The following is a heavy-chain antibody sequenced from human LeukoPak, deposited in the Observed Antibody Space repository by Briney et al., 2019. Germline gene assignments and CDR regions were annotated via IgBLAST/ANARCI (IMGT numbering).Heavy chain of an antibody. Sequence: GGSLRLSCAASGFTFSTYWMSWVRQAPGKGLEWVANIKQDGSEKYCVDSVKGRFTISRDNAKNSLYLQMNSLRAEDTAVYYCAGESIVVVSAATGEYYYYYMDVWGKGTTVTVSS. CDR1: GFTFSTYW. CDR3: AGESIVVVSAATGEYYYYYMDV. J-gene: IGHJ6*03. V-gene: IGHV3-7*01. D-gene: IGHD2-2*01. CDR2: IKQDGSEK.